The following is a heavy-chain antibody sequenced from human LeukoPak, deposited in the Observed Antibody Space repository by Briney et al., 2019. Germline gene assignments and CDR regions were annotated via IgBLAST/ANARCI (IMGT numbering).Heavy chain of an antibody. D-gene: IGHD6-6*01. Sequence: PGGSLRLSCAASGFTFSSYWMHWVRQTPGKGLVWVSRIKGDGTITNYADSVKGRFTISRDNSKNTLYLQMNSLRAEDTAVYYCAKGPFSSIAARRPNWFDPWGQGTLVTVSS. J-gene: IGHJ5*02. V-gene: IGHV3-74*01. CDR1: GFTFSSYW. CDR3: AKGPFSSIAARRPNWFDP. CDR2: IKGDGTIT.